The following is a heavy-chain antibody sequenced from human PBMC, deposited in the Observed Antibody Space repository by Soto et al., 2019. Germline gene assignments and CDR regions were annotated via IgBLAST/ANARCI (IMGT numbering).Heavy chain of an antibody. CDR1: GGSISSYY. V-gene: IGHV4-59*01. CDR3: ARVDPGRAYYYYGLDV. D-gene: IGHD2-15*01. J-gene: IGHJ6*02. Sequence: SETLSLTCTVSGGSISSYYWSWILHPPGKGLEWIGYIYYSGSTNYNPSLKSRVTISVDTSKNQFSLKLSSVTAADTAVYYCARVDPGRAYYYYGLDVCGQGTTVTVSS. CDR2: IYYSGST.